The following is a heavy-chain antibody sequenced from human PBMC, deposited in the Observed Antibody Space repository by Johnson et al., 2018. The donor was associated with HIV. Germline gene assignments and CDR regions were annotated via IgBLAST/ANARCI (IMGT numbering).Heavy chain of an antibody. D-gene: IGHD2-8*01. J-gene: IGHJ3*02. CDR1: GFTFSSYW. V-gene: IGHV3-64*01. CDR3: ARDQNIVLMVYAAPGAFDI. Sequence: EVQLVESGGGVVQPGRSLRLSCAASGFTFSSYWMSWVRQAPGKGLEYVSAISSNGGSTYYANSVKGRFTISRDNSKNTLYLQMNSLRAEDTAVYYCARDQNIVLMVYAAPGAFDIWGQGTMVTVSS. CDR2: ISSNGGST.